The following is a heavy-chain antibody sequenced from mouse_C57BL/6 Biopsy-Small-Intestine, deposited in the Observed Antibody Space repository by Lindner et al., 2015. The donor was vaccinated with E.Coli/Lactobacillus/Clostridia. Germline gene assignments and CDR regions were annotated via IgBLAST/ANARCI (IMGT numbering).Heavy chain of an antibody. V-gene: IGHV1-22*01. D-gene: IGHD2-5*01. CDR1: GYTFTDYN. J-gene: IGHJ2*01. Sequence: VQESGPELVKPGASVKMSCKASGYTFTDYNMHWVKQSHGKSLEWIGYINPNNGGTSYNQKFKGKATLTVNKSSSTAYMELRSLTSEDSAVYYCARSAYYSNYFDYWGQGTTLTVSS. CDR3: ARSAYYSNYFDY. CDR2: INPNNGGT.